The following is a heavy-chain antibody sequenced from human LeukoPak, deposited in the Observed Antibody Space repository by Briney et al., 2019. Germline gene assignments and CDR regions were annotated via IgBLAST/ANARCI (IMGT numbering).Heavy chain of an antibody. J-gene: IGHJ4*02. CDR3: ARDLDYGDYVRPIDY. D-gene: IGHD4-17*01. CDR2: ISYDGSNK. CDR1: GFTFSSYA. V-gene: IGHV3-30*04. Sequence: GRSLRLSCAASGFTFSSYAMHWVRQAPGKGLEWVAVISYDGSNKYYADSVKGRFTISRDNSKNTPYLQMNSLRAEDTAVYYCARDLDYGDYVRPIDYWGQGTLVTVSS.